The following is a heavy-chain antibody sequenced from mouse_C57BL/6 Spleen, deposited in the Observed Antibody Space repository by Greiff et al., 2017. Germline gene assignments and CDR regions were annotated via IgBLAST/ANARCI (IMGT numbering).Heavy chain of an antibody. J-gene: IGHJ1*03. Sequence: EVQGVESGGGLVKPGGSLKLSCAASGFTFSSYAMSWVRQTPEKRLEWVATISDGGSYTYYPDNVKGRFTISRDNAKNNLYLHMSHLESEDTAMYYCARGSLGSSYEYFGVWGTGTTVTVSS. CDR2: ISDGGSYT. V-gene: IGHV5-4*01. CDR1: GFTFSSYA. D-gene: IGHD1-1*01. CDR3: ARGSLGSSYEYFGV.